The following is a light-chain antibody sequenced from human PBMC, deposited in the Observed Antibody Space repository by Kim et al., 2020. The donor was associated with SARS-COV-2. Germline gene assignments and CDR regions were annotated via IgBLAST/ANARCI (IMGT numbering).Light chain of an antibody. V-gene: IGLV6-57*02. CDR2: EDD. CDR1: RSSIASNY. J-gene: IGLJ3*02. CDR3: QSYDSINWV. Sequence: GKTVTMSCTGSRSSIASNYVQWYQQRPGRAPTTVIYEDDQRPSGVPDRFSGSIDSSSNSASLTISGLKTEDEADYYCQSYDSINWVFGGGTQLTVL.